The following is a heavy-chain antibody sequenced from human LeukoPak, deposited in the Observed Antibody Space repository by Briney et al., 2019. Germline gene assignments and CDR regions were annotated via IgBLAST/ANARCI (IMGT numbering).Heavy chain of an antibody. CDR3: ARHSSSWYLRWFDP. D-gene: IGHD6-13*01. CDR2: IYYSGST. CDR1: GGSISSSSYY. V-gene: IGHV4-39*01. J-gene: IGHJ5*02. Sequence: PSETLSLTCTVSGGSISSSSYYWGWIRQPPGKGLEWIGSIYYSGSTYYNPSLKSRVTISVDTSKNQFSLKLSSVTAADTAVYYCARHSSSWYLRWFDPWGQGTLVTVSS.